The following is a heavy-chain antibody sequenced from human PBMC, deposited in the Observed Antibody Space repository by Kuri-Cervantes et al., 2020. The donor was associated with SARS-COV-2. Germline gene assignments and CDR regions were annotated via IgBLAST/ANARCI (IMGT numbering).Heavy chain of an antibody. J-gene: IGHJ4*02. Sequence: SEKVSCKASGGTFSSYAISWVRQAPGQGLEWMGGIIPIFGTAYYAQKFQGRVTITADESTSTAYMELSSLRSEDTAVYYCTRMSSGGSPDYWGRGTLVTVSS. CDR2: IIPIFGTA. CDR3: TRMSSGGSPDY. CDR1: GGTFSSYA. D-gene: IGHD2-15*01. V-gene: IGHV1-69*13.